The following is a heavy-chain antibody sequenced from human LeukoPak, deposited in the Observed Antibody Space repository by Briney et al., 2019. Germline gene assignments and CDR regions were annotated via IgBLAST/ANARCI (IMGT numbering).Heavy chain of an antibody. CDR2: IYHSGST. D-gene: IGHD4-17*01. Sequence: SQTLSLTCAVSGGSISSGGYSWSWIRQPPGRGLEWIGYIYHSGSTYYNPSLKSRVTMSVDTSKNQFSLELSSVTAADTAVYYCARARTTVTTVYYFDYWGQGTLVTVSS. J-gene: IGHJ4*02. CDR1: GGSISSGGYS. CDR3: ARARTTVTTVYYFDY. V-gene: IGHV4-30-2*01.